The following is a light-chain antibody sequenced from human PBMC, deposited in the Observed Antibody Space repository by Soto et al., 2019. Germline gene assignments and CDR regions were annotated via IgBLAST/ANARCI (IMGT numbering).Light chain of an antibody. CDR3: QVWYSSSDHVV. V-gene: IGLV3-21*02. J-gene: IGLJ2*01. CDR1: NIGSRS. Sequence: SYVLTQPPSVSVAPGQTARVTCGGNNIGSRSVHWYQQKPGQAPVLVVYDDSDRPSGIPERFSGSKSGNTATLTISGVEAGDEADYYCQVWYSSSDHVVFGGGTKVTVL. CDR2: DDS.